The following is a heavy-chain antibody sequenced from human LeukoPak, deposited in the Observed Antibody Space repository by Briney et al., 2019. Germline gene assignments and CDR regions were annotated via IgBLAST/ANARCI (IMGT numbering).Heavy chain of an antibody. V-gene: IGHV3-33*08. J-gene: IGHJ4*02. D-gene: IGHD6-19*01. CDR2: IWYDGSNK. CDR3: ASTSGWYEPIDY. Sequence: GGSLRLSCVASGFTFSSYGMHWVRQAPGKGLEWVAVIWYDGSNKYYADSVKGRFTISRDNSKNTLYLQMNSLRAEDTAVYYCASTSGWYEPIDYWGQRTLVTVSS. CDR1: GFTFSSYG.